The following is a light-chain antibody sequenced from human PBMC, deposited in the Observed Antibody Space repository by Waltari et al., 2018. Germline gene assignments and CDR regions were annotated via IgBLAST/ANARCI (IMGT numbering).Light chain of an antibody. CDR1: QSISRN. J-gene: IGKJ4*01. Sequence: LSVSPGDGATLSCRASQSISRNLAWYQQRPGQSPRLLIYAASTRATGVPGRFSGSGSGTEFTLSISTLQSEDFGVYYCQQYDDWPPLTFGGGTKVEIK. V-gene: IGKV3-15*01. CDR2: AAS. CDR3: QQYDDWPPLT.